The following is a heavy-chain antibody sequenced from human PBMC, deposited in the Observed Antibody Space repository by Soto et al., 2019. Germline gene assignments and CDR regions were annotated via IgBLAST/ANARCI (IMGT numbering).Heavy chain of an antibody. CDR1: GFTVSSNY. Sequence: PGGSLRLSCAASGFTVSSNYMSWVRQAPGKGLEWVSVIYSGGSTYYADSVKGRFTISRDNSKNTLYLQMNSLRAEDTAVYYCARERVGYCSGGSCYDLFDYWGQGTLVTVSS. V-gene: IGHV3-53*01. CDR2: IYSGGST. D-gene: IGHD2-15*01. CDR3: ARERVGYCSGGSCYDLFDY. J-gene: IGHJ4*02.